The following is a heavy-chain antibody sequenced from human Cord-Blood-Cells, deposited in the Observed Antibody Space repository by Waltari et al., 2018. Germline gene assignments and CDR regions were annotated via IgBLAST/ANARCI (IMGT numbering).Heavy chain of an antibody. J-gene: IGHJ3*02. V-gene: IGHV4-59*01. D-gene: IGHD6-25*01. CDR1: GGSISSYY. CDR3: ARDSGRI. Sequence: QVQLQESGPGLVKPSETLSLTCTVSGGSISSYYWSWIRQPPGKGLEWIGYIYYSGSTNYSPSLKSRVTISVDTSKNQFSLKLSSVTAADTAVYYCARDSGRIWGQGTMVTVSS. CDR2: IYYSGST.